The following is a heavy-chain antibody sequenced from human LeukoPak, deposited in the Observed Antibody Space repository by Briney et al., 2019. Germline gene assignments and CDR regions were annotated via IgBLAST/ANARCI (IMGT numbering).Heavy chain of an antibody. V-gene: IGHV1-18*01. CDR1: GYTFTSYG. Sequence: ASVTVSCKASGYTFTSYGISWVRQAPGQGLEGTGWISAYNGNTNYAQKLQGRVTMTTDTSTSTAYMELRSLRSDDTAVYYCARSLGYSYGPPPGYWCQGTLVTVSS. CDR3: ARSLGYSYGPPPGY. CDR2: ISAYNGNT. D-gene: IGHD5-18*01. J-gene: IGHJ4*02.